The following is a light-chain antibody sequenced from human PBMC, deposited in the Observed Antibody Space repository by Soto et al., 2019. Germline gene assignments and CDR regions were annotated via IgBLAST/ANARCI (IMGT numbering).Light chain of an antibody. J-gene: IGKJ1*01. CDR1: QSGSSSY. CDR3: QQYGSSPWT. Sequence: EIVLTQSPGTLSLSPGERATLSCRASQSGSSSYLAWYQQKPGQAPRLLIYGASSRATGLPDRFSGSGSGTDFILTTSRLEPEDFAVYYCQQYGSSPWTFGQGTKVEIK. V-gene: IGKV3-20*01. CDR2: GAS.